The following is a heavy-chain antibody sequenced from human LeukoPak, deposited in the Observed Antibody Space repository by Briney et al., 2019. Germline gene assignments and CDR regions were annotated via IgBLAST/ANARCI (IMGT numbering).Heavy chain of an antibody. CDR1: GFSLSNARMG. V-gene: IGHV2-26*01. D-gene: IGHD3-10*01. Sequence: SGPTLLHPTATLTLTCTVSGFSLSNARMGVSWIRQPPGKALEWLAHIFSYDEKSYSTSLKSRLTISKDTSNSQVVLTMTNMDPVDTATYYCARIYSGGYGSGSYYNDLDYWGQGTLVTVSS. CDR3: ARIYSGGYGSGSYYNDLDY. CDR2: IFSYDEK. J-gene: IGHJ4*02.